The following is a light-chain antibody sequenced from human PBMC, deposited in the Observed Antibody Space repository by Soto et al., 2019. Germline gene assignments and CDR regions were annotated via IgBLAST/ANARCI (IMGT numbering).Light chain of an antibody. CDR3: QQYNNWPRT. CDR2: GAS. Sequence: EIVVTQSPATLSVSPGERATLSCRASQSVSSNLAWYQQKPGQAPRLLIYGASTRVTGMPARFSGSGSGTEFTLTISSLQSEDFAVYYCQQYNNWPRTFGGGTKVDIK. V-gene: IGKV3-15*01. J-gene: IGKJ4*01. CDR1: QSVSSN.